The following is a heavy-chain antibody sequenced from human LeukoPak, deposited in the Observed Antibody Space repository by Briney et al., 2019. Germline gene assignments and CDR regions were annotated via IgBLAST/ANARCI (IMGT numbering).Heavy chain of an antibody. CDR1: GHTFTNYW. J-gene: IGHJ6*03. CDR2: IYPEDSDT. CDR3: ARHEVGGDSSSGYEYYYYMDV. D-gene: IGHD3-3*01. V-gene: IGHV5-51*01. Sequence: GESLKISCKASGHTFTNYWIGWVRQMPGKGLEWMGIIYPEDSDTKYSPSFQGQVTISVDESTSTAYLQWSSLKASDTAIYYCARHEVGGDSSSGYEYYYYMDVWGKGTAVTVSS.